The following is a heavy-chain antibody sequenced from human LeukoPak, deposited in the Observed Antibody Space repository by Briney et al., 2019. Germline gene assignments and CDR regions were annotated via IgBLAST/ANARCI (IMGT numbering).Heavy chain of an antibody. CDR3: ARGRAFGATMMDAFDI. CDR1: GFTFSSYG. Sequence: PGGSLRLSCAASGFTFSSYGIHWVRQAPGKGLEWVAVISYDGSNKYYADSVKGRFTISRDNSKNTLYLQMDSLRADDTAVYYCARGRAFGATMMDAFDIWGQGTMATVSS. V-gene: IGHV3-30*03. J-gene: IGHJ3*02. D-gene: IGHD3-22*01. CDR2: ISYDGSNK.